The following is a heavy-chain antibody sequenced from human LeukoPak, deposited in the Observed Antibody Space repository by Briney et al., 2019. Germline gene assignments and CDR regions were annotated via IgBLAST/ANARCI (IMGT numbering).Heavy chain of an antibody. CDR1: GYTFTSYG. D-gene: IGHD6-13*01. V-gene: IGHV1-18*01. CDR2: ISAYNGNT. Sequence: GAPVKVSCKASGYTFTSYGISWVRQAPGQGLEWMGWISAYNGNTNYAQKLQGRVTMTTDTSTSTAYMELRSLRSDDTAVYYCARVVISSSSTHGAFDIWGQGTMVTVSS. J-gene: IGHJ3*02. CDR3: ARVVISSSSTHGAFDI.